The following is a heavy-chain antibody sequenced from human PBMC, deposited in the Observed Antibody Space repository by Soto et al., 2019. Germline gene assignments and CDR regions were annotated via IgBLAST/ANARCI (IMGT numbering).Heavy chain of an antibody. D-gene: IGHD2-2*01. J-gene: IGHJ5*02. CDR3: ARTNPYPAQAFDP. CDR2: IYYSGST. CDR1: GGSISSGGYY. V-gene: IGHV4-31*03. Sequence: PSETLSLTCTVSGGSISSGGYYWSWIRQHPGKGLEWIGYIYYSGSTYYNPSLKSRVTISVDTSKNQFSLKLSSVTAADTAVYYCARTNPYPAQAFDPWGQGTLVTVSS.